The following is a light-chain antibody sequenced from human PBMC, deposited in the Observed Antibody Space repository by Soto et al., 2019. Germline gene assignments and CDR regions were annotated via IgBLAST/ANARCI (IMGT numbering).Light chain of an antibody. Sequence: QSALTQPASVSGSPGQSITISCTGSGRDIGAYDYVSWYQQHPGKAPKLIIFEVTSRPSGVSSRFSGSKSGNTASLTISRLLPEDEADYYCNSYTHNTTLVFGGGTKLTVL. J-gene: IGLJ2*01. CDR3: NSYTHNTTLV. CDR2: EVT. V-gene: IGLV2-14*01. CDR1: GRDIGAYDY.